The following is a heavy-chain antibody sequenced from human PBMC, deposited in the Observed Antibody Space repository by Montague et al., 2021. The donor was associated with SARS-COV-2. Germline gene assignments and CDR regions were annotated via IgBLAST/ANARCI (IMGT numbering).Heavy chain of an antibody. CDR1: GGSISGSPYY. D-gene: IGHD3-9*01. J-gene: IGHJ5*02. CDR3: ARGPGYLGMHHWFDP. V-gene: IGHV4-39*07. CDR2: IYRTGNT. Sequence: SETLSLTCTVSGGSISGSPYYWGWIRQPPGKGLEWIASIYRTGNTYYNPSLRSRVTISVDTSKNQFSLRLSSVTAADTAVYYCARGPGYLGMHHWFDPWGQGTLVTVSS.